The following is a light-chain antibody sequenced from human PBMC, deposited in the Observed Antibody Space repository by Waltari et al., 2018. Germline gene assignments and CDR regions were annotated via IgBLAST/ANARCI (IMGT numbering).Light chain of an antibody. CDR1: QSVGRS. J-gene: IGKJ1*01. V-gene: IGKV3-20*01. CDR3: QHYVSLPVT. CDR2: GAS. Sequence: EIVLTQSPGTLSLSPGERATLSCRASQSVGRSLAWYQQKPGQAPRLLIYGASIRATGIPDRFSGGGSGTDFCLTISRLESEDFAAYHCQHYVSLPVTFGQGTKVEIK.